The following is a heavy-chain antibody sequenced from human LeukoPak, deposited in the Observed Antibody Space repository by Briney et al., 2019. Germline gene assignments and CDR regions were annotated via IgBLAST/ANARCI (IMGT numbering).Heavy chain of an antibody. CDR1: GFTFSIYA. J-gene: IGHJ4*01. CDR3: AKDYKSGDGYWDFDY. Sequence: GGSLRLSCVASGFTFSIYAMNWVRQAPGRGLEWVSGIAGGTDTFYADSVKGRFTISRDNSKNTMSMEMNSLRVEDTAIYYCAKDYKSGDGYWDFDYWXXXIXVTVSS. D-gene: IGHD5-24*01. CDR2: IAGGTDT. V-gene: IGHV3-23*03.